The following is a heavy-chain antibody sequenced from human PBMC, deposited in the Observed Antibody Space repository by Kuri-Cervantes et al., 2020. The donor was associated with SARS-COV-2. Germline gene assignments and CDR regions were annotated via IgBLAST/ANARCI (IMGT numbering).Heavy chain of an antibody. J-gene: IGHJ4*02. CDR3: AKAYYDFWSGYYRGGYYFDY. CDR2: ISGSGGST. V-gene: IGHV3-23*01. D-gene: IGHD3-3*01. CDR1: GFTFSSYA. Sequence: ESLKISCAASGFTFSSYAMSWVRQAPGKGLEWVSAISGSGGSTYYADSVKGRFTISRDNSKNTLYLQMNSLRAEDAAVYFCAKAYYDFWSGYYRGGYYFDYWGQGTLVTVSS.